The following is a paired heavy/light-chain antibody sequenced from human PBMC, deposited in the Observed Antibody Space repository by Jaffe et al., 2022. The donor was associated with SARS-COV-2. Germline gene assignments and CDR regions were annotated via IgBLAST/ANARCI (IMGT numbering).Heavy chain of an antibody. D-gene: IGHD2-15*01. J-gene: IGHJ4*02. CDR1: GFSFSSYA. V-gene: IGHV3-23*01. Sequence: EVQLLESGGGLVQPGGSLRLSCGASGFSFSSYAMSWVRQPPGKGLQWVSITNSNGGATYYADSVKGRFTISRDNSRSTLYLQLDSLRAEDTAVYYCAKAEASRSGRPYHFDYWGQGTLVTVSP. CDR2: TNSNGGAT. CDR3: AKAEASRSGRPYHFDY.
Light chain of an antibody. J-gene: IGKJ1*01. CDR1: QSVSSTY. CDR3: QQYDDSSMWT. CDR2: SAS. Sequence: EIVLTQSPGTLSLSPGERATLSCRASQSVSSTYLAWYQQKPGQAPRLLIYSASRRATGIPDRFSGSGSGTDFTLTISRLEPEDFAVYYCQQYDDSSMWTFGQGTKVEIK. V-gene: IGKV3-20*01.